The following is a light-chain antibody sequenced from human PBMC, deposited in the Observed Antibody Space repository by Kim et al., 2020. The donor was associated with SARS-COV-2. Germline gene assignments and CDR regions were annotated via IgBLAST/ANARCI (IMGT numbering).Light chain of an antibody. CDR1: QSVNSN. Sequence: EIVMTQSPATLSVSPGERATLSCRASQSVNSNLACYQQKPGQAPTILINGASTRATGSPARFSGSGSATEFTLTISSMQSEDFAVYYCQEYNNWPRTVGKGTKVDIK. J-gene: IGKJ1*01. V-gene: IGKV3-15*01. CDR2: GAS. CDR3: QEYNNWPRT.